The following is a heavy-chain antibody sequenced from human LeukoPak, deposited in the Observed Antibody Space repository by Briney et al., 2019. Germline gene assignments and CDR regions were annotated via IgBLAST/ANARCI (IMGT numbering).Heavy chain of an antibody. CDR3: ARVAVPRTFDY. Sequence: ASVRVSCKASGYTFPSYYMHWVRQAPGQGLEWMGIINPSGGSTSYAQKFQGRVTMTRDTSTSTVYMELSSLRSEDTAVYYCARVAVPRTFDYCGQGTLVTVSS. CDR1: GYTFPSYY. J-gene: IGHJ4*02. CDR2: INPSGGST. D-gene: IGHD6-19*01. V-gene: IGHV1-46*03.